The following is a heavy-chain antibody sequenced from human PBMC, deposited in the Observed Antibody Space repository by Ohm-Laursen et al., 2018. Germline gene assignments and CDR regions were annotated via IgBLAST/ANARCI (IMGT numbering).Heavy chain of an antibody. J-gene: IGHJ2*01. D-gene: IGHD3-16*01. CDR3: AKDKGRFTGRWYFDL. Sequence: SLRLSCSASGFTFSSYAMSWVRQAPGKGLEWVSAISGSGGSTYYADSVKGRFTISRDNSKNTLYLQMNSLRAEDTAVYYCAKDKGRFTGRWYFDLWGRGTLVTVSS. CDR2: ISGSGGST. CDR1: GFTFSSYA. V-gene: IGHV3-23*01.